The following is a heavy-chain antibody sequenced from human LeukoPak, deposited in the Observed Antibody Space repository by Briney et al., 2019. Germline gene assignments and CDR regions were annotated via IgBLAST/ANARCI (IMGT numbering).Heavy chain of an antibody. CDR2: ISSNGGST. CDR1: GFTFSSYA. D-gene: IGHD1-26*01. CDR3: ARVIGSYFDY. J-gene: IGHJ4*02. Sequence: GGSLRLSCAASGFTFSSYAMHWVRQAPGKGLEYVSAISSNGGSTYYADSVKGRFTISRDNSKNTLYLQMNSLRAEDTAVYYCARVIGSYFDYWGQGTLVTVSS. V-gene: IGHV3-64*02.